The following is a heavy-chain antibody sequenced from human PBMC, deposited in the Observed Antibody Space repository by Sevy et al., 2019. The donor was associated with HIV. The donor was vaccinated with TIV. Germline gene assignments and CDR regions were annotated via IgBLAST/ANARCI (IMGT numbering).Heavy chain of an antibody. CDR2: IRAENSGT. J-gene: IGHJ4*01. CDR1: GFIFTNYA. V-gene: IGHV3-48*04. D-gene: IGHD4-17*01. Sequence: GGSLRLSCVASGFIFTNYAMHWVRQAPGKGLEWISNIRAENSGTNYADSVKGRFTVSRDNAQNSLYLQMNSLRVEDSAVYYCVRDYAVAFDHWGHGVLVTVSS. CDR3: VRDYAVAFDH.